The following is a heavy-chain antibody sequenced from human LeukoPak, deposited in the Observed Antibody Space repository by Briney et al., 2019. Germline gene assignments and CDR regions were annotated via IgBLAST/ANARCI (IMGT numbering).Heavy chain of an antibody. CDR1: GVTFINYT. V-gene: IGHV3-21*04. CDR2: ISSSSTKI. Sequence: GGSLRLSCVGSGVTFINYTMNWVRQAPGKGLEWISSISSSSTKIYYADSVKGRFTTARDNAKKSLYLQMNSLRAEDTAVYYCARARRYSWGQGTLVTVSS. CDR3: ARARRYS. D-gene: IGHD1-14*01. J-gene: IGHJ5*02.